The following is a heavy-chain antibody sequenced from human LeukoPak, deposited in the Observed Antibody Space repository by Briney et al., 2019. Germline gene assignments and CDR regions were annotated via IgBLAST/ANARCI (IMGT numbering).Heavy chain of an antibody. CDR1: GFTFTTYG. CDR3: ARSTHYYGSGSYYGPDY. V-gene: IGHV3-30*12. J-gene: IGHJ4*02. CDR2: ISHDGSNK. D-gene: IGHD3-10*01. Sequence: GGSLRLSCATSGFTFTTYGIHWVRQAPGKGLEWVAVISHDGSNKNYADSVKGRFTISRDKSKNSLYLQMNSLRAEDTAFYYCARSTHYYGSGSYYGPDYWGQGTLVTVSS.